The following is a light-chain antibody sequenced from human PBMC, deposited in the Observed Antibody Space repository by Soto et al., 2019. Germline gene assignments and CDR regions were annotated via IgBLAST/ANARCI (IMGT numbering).Light chain of an antibody. Sequence: DIQMSQSQSSVSASVGDRVTITCRASQDFNNRLAWYQQTPGKAPKLLIYAASSLQPGVPSRFSGSGSGTDFTLTISSLQPEDFATYYCQQANRFPYSFGQGTKLEMK. CDR1: QDFNNR. V-gene: IGKV1-12*01. J-gene: IGKJ2*03. CDR3: QQANRFPYS. CDR2: AAS.